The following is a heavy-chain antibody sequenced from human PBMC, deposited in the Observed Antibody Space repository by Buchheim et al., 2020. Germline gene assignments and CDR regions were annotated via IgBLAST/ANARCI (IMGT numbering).Heavy chain of an antibody. D-gene: IGHD2/OR15-2a*01. CDR2: VDHGGST. V-gene: IGHV4-34*01. Sequence: QVQLQQWGAGLLKPSETLSLTCAVYGASFSGYYWSWIRQPPGKGLEWIGEVDHGGSTYYNPSLKSRVTISLDTSKNHLLLRLSSVTAADTAVYYCASAPRNSYYYYGMDVWGQGTT. CDR3: ASAPRNSYYYYGMDV. CDR1: GASFSGYY. J-gene: IGHJ6*02.